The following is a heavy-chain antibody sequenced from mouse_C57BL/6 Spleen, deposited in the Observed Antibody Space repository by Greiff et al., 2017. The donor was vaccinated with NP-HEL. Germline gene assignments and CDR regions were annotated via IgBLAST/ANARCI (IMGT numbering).Heavy chain of an antibody. CDR3: ARAYGNYGFAY. J-gene: IGHJ3*01. V-gene: IGHV3-1*01. CDR1: GYSITSGYD. D-gene: IGHD2-1*01. CDR2: ISYSGST. Sequence: VQLQESGPGMVKPSQSLSLTCTVTGYSITSGYDWHWIRHFPGNKLEWMGYISYSGSTNYIPSLKSRISITHDTSKNHFFLKLNSVTTEDTATYYCARAYGNYGFAYWGQGTLVTVSA.